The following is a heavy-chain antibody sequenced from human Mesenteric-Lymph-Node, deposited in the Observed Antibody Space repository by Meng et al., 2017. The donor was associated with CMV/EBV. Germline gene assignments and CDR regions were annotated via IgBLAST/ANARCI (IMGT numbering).Heavy chain of an antibody. J-gene: IGHJ4*02. V-gene: IGHV3-21*04. D-gene: IGHD6-13*01. CDR1: GFTFSSYS. CDR3: AKEGGQQQLVLGYFDS. CDR2: ISSSSSYI. Sequence: GESLKISCAASGFTFSSYSMNWVRQAPGKGLEWVSSISSSSSYIYYADSVKGRFTISRDNAKNSLYLQMNSLRAEGTAVYYCAKEGGQQQLVLGYFDSWGQGTLVTVSS.